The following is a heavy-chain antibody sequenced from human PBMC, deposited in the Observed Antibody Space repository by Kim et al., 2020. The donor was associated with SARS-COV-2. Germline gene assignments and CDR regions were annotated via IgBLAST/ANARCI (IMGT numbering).Heavy chain of an antibody. Sequence: AESVRGQFTITKDNSKNTLYLQMDSLRVEDRAVYYCAKDLLYVPGRGYFDSWGQGVLVTVSS. J-gene: IGHJ4*02. V-gene: IGHV3-23*01. D-gene: IGHD3-10*01. CDR3: AKDLLYVPGRGYFDS.